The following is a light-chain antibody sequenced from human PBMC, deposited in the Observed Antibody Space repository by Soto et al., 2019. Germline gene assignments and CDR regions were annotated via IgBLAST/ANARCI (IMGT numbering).Light chain of an antibody. V-gene: IGKV3-20*01. CDR2: GAS. CDR3: LQYVSSPWT. J-gene: IGKJ1*01. CDR1: QTVGGRY. Sequence: EIVLTQSAATLSLSPGERATLSCRASQTVGGRYLAWFQQKPGQTPRVLIYGASTRAAGVPDRFSGSGSGTDFSLTINRLEPEDFALYYCLQYVSSPWTFGQATKVEV.